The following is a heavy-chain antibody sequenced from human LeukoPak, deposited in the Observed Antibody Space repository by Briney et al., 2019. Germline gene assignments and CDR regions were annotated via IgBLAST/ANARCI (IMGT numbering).Heavy chain of an antibody. Sequence: PGGSLRLSCAASGFTVSRNYMSWVRQASGKGLEWVSVIYNGCSTFYADSVKGRFTISRDISKNTLYLQMNSLRAEDTAVYYCARERGSGSHFDFWGQGTLVTVSS. D-gene: IGHD1-26*01. V-gene: IGHV3-53*01. J-gene: IGHJ4*02. CDR3: ARERGSGSHFDF. CDR1: GFTVSRNY. CDR2: IYNGCST.